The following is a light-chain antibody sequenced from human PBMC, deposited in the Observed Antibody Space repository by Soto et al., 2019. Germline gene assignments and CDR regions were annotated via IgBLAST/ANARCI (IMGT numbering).Light chain of an antibody. CDR3: QHYNSYSEP. V-gene: IGKV3-15*01. Sequence: IDMTHSPSTLSVSQRSRATLSCMAVQTVMGNVAWYQQKPGQSPRLLIYGASSRATCIPARFIGSGSGTEFTLTISSLQPDDFATYYCQHYNSYSEPFGQGTKVDIK. CDR2: GAS. CDR1: QTVMGN. J-gene: IGKJ1*01.